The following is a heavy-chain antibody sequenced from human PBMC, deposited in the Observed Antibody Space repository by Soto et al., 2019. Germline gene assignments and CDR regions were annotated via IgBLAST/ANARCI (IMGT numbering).Heavy chain of an antibody. CDR2: IYYSGST. D-gene: IGHD6-19*01. Sequence: SETLSLTCTVSGGSISSYYWSWIRQPPGKGLEWIGYIYYSGSTNYNPSLKSRVTISVDTSKNQFSLKLSSVTAADTAVYYCAVEVYRSDYYYYDGMDLGGQGTTGPVS. V-gene: IGHV4-59*01. CDR1: GGSISSYY. CDR3: AVEVYRSDYYYYDGMDL. J-gene: IGHJ6*02.